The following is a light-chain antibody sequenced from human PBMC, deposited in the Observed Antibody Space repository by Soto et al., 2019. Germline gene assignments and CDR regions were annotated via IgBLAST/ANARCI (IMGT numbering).Light chain of an antibody. CDR3: QQYHSYSRT. V-gene: IGKV3-15*01. CDR1: QSVSSSY. CDR2: GAS. Sequence: EIVMTQYPATLSVSPVERATLSCRSSQSVSSSYLAWYQQKPGQAPRLLIHGASKRATGIPARFSGSGSGTEFTLTISSLQPDDFAIYYCQQYHSYSRTFGQGTKVDIK. J-gene: IGKJ1*01.